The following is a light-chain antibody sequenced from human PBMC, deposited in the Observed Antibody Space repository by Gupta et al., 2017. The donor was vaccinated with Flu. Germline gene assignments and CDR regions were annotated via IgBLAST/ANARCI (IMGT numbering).Light chain of an antibody. CDR3: QSEGDTNLV. V-gene: IGLV6-57*03. CDR2: EDD. Sequence: VVLTQPHSVSCSPAKTVTISCTRSLGSIDSNYVQCYQQRPGSAPITLIYEDDQRRSGVPDRFSGSIDTSSSAAALTISGLKTEDEADYYCQSEGDTNLVFGGGTKVTVL. CDR1: LGSIDSNY. J-gene: IGLJ2*01.